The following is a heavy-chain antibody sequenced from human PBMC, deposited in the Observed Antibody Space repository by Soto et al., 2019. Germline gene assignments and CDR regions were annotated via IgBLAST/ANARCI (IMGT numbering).Heavy chain of an antibody. CDR1: GFTFSGSA. V-gene: IGHV3-73*01. D-gene: IGHD3-10*01. Sequence: PGGSLRLSCAASGFTFSGSAMHWVRQASGKGLEWVGRIRSKANSYATAYAASVKGRFTISRDDSKNTAYLQMNSLRAEDTAVYYCARGAGSYFRRVVGAFDIWGQGTMVTVSS. CDR3: ARGAGSYFRRVVGAFDI. J-gene: IGHJ3*02. CDR2: IRSKANSYAT.